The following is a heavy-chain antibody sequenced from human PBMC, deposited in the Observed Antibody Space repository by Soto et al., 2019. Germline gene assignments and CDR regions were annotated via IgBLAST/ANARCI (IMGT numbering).Heavy chain of an antibody. CDR3: ARARPYYYDSSGFGDFDY. Sequence: ASVKVSCKASGYTFTSYGISWVRQAPGQGLEWMGWISAYNGNTNYAQKLQGRVTMTTDTSTSTAYMELRSLRSDDTAVYYCARARPYYYDSSGFGDFDYWGQGTLVTAPQ. J-gene: IGHJ4*02. CDR1: GYTFTSYG. V-gene: IGHV1-18*04. CDR2: ISAYNGNT. D-gene: IGHD3-22*01.